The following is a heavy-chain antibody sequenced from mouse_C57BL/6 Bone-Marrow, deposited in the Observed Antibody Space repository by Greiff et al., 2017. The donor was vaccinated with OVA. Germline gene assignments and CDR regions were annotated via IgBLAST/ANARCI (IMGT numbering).Heavy chain of an antibody. CDR1: GFTFSSYG. V-gene: IGHV5-6*01. CDR3: ARHAAARDYAMDY. D-gene: IGHD3-3*01. J-gene: IGHJ4*01. CDR2: ISSGGSYT. Sequence: DVHLVESGGDLVKPGGSLKLSCAASGFTFSSYGMSWVRQTPDKRLEWVATISSGGSYTYYPDSVKGRFTISRDNAKNTLYLQMSSLKSEDTAMYYCARHAAARDYAMDYWGQGTSVTVSS.